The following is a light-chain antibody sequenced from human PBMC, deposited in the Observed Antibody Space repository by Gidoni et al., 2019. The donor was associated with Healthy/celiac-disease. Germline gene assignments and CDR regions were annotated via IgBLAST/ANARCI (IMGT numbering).Light chain of an antibody. CDR2: EVS. CDR1: SSDVCGYNY. J-gene: IGLJ3*02. Sequence: QSALTQPASVSRSPGLSITISCTGTSSDVCGYNYVSWYQQHPGKAPKLMIYEVSNRPSGVSNRFSGAKSGNTASLTISGPQAEDEADYYCSSYTSSSIWVFGGGTKLTVL. V-gene: IGLV2-14*01. CDR3: SSYTSSSIWV.